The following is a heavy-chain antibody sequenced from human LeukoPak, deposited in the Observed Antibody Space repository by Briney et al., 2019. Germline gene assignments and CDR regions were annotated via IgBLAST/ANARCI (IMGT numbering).Heavy chain of an antibody. CDR1: GFSFGSFG. J-gene: IGHJ6*03. D-gene: IGHD3-3*01. CDR3: ARRNTIFRGYFYMDV. CDR2: ISTSGTQ. V-gene: IGHV3-48*01. Sequence: PGGSLRLSCAASGFSFGSFGMIWVRQAPGKGLEWLSYISTSGTQSYADSVKGRITVSRDNVKKSVSLQMNSLRVGDTAVYYCARRNTIFRGYFYMDVWGKGTTVTVAS.